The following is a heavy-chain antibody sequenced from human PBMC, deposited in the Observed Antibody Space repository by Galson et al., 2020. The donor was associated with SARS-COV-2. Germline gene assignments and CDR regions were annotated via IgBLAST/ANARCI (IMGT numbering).Heavy chain of an antibody. CDR3: ARRVYSSNWDYTWFDP. CDR2: IDDSGST. Sequence: SETLSLTCTVSGGSISNYYWSWTRQPPGKGLEWIGYIDDSGSTNYNPSLKRRVTISVDTSKNQFSLKLSSVTAADTAVYYCARRVYSSNWDYTWFDPWGQGTLVTVSS. D-gene: IGHD6-13*01. J-gene: IGHJ5*02. V-gene: IGHV4-59*08. CDR1: GGSISNYY.